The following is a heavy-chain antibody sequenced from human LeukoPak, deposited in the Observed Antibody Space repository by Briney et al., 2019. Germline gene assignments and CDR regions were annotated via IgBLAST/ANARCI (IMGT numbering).Heavy chain of an antibody. Sequence: ESGPTLVNPTQTLTLTCTFSGFSLSTSGVGVGWIRQPPGKALEWLALIYWDDDKRYSPSLKSRLTITKDTSKNQVVLTMTNMDPVDTATYYCAHRHAGIYDFWSGYYTGYYYMDVWGKGTTVTVSS. D-gene: IGHD3-3*01. CDR1: GFSLSTSGVG. V-gene: IGHV2-5*02. CDR3: AHRHAGIYDFWSGYYTGYYYMDV. CDR2: IYWDDDK. J-gene: IGHJ6*03.